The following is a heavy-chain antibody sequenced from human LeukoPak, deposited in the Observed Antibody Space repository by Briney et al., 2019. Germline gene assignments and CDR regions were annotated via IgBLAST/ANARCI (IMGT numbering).Heavy chain of an antibody. Sequence: ASVKVSCKASGYTFTGYHMHWVRQAPGQGLERMGRINPNSGGTNYAQKFQGRVTMTRDTSISTAYMELSRLRSDDTAVYYCARQRSGWSYDAFDIWGQGTMVTVSS. V-gene: IGHV1-2*06. CDR3: ARQRSGWSYDAFDI. D-gene: IGHD6-19*01. CDR1: GYTFTGYH. J-gene: IGHJ3*02. CDR2: INPNSGGT.